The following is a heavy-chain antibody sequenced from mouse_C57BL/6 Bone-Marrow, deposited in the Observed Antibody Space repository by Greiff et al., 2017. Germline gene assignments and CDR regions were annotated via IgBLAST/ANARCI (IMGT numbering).Heavy chain of an antibody. CDR3: ASLTGPWFAD. V-gene: IGHV5-6*01. CDR2: ISSGGSYT. Sequence: EVQLVESGGDLVKPGGSLKLSCAASGFTFSSYGMSLVRQTPDKRLEWVATISSGGSYTYYPDSVKGRFTISRDNAKNTLYLQMSSLKSEDTAMYYCASLTGPWFADWGQGTLVTVSA. J-gene: IGHJ3*01. D-gene: IGHD4-1*01. CDR1: GFTFSSYG.